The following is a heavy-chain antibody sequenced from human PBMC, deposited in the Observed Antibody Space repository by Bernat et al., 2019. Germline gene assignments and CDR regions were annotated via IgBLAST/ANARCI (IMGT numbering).Heavy chain of an antibody. CDR1: GYTFTGYY. D-gene: IGHD3-10*01. Sequence: QVQLVQSGAEVKKPGASVKVSCKASGYTFTGYYMHWVRQAPGQGLEWMGWINPNSGGTNYAQKFQGWVSMTRDTSISTAYMELSRLRSDDTAVYYCARSYGSGSSRFDYWGQGTLVTVSS. CDR2: INPNSGGT. J-gene: IGHJ4*02. CDR3: ARSYGSGSSRFDY. V-gene: IGHV1-2*04.